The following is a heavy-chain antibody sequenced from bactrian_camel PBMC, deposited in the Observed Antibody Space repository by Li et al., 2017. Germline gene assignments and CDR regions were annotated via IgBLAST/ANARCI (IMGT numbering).Heavy chain of an antibody. CDR2: IVRGTGRP. CDR1: GYTYSSFC. Sequence: DVQLVESGGGSVQSGGSLRLSCAVSGYTYSSFCMGWFRQAPGKEREGVAYIVRGTGRPTYADSVKGRFSISQDNAKNMMYLQMNSLKPEDTAMYYCAPEPRAYFIGGSWGRGTQVTVS. J-gene: IGHJ4*01. V-gene: IGHV3S40*01. CDR3: APEPRAYFIGGS. D-gene: IGHD7*01.